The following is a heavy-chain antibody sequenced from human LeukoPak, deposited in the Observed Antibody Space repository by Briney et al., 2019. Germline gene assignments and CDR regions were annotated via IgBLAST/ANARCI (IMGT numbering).Heavy chain of an antibody. CDR1: GSSISSYY. Sequence: SETLSLTCTVSGSSISSYYWSWIRQPPGKGLEWIGYIYYNENTSHNPSLKSRVTISVDTSKNQFSLQMTSVTAADTAVYYCARVRVAAAGAYYFDSWGQGTLVTVSS. J-gene: IGHJ4*02. D-gene: IGHD6-13*01. V-gene: IGHV4-59*08. CDR3: ARVRVAAAGAYYFDS. CDR2: IYYNENT.